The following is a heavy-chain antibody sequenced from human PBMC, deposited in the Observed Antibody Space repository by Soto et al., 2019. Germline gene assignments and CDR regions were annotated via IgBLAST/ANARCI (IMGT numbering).Heavy chain of an antibody. CDR1: GFTFRSYS. D-gene: IGHD2-2*01. J-gene: IGHJ5*02. V-gene: IGHV3-23*01. CDR2: ISGGGDST. Sequence: DVQLWESGGGLVQPGGSLRLSCAASGFTFRSYSMAWVRHTPGRGLQWVSIISGGGDSTYYADTVKGRFTISRDKYTSTIYLQTDSLGAEDTVKYYCSKTRLCSRLHCPGWCAPWGQGTLVTVSS. CDR3: SKTRLCSRLHCPGWCAP.